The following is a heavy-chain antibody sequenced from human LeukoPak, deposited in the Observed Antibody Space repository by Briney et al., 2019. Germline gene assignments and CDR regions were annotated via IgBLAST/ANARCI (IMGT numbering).Heavy chain of an antibody. CDR3: AKSNGYGLVDI. V-gene: IGHV4-34*12. CDR2: IFYSGST. D-gene: IGHD3-10*01. Sequence: SETLSLTCAVYGGSFSGYYWSWIRQPPGKGLEWIGNIFYSGSTYYSPSLKSRVTISLDTSRNQFSLNLDSVTAADTAAYYCAKSNGYGLVDIWGQGTMVTVSS. CDR1: GGSFSGYY. J-gene: IGHJ3*02.